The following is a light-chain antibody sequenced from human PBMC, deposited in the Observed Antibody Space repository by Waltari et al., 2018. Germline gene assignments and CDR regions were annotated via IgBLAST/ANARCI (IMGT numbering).Light chain of an antibody. CDR1: SSDLGGYDY. CDR2: EVN. CDR3: SSFSGSSNPVV. V-gene: IGLV2-14*01. Sequence: QSALTQPASVSGSPGQSITISCTGTSSDLGGYDYASWYQHHPGKAPRLLIYEVNNRPSWVSTRFSASKSGNTASLTISGLQTADEADYYCSSFSGSSNPVVFGRGTKLTVL. J-gene: IGLJ2*01.